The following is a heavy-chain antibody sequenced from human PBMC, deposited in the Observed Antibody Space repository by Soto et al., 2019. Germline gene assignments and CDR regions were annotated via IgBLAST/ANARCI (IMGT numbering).Heavy chain of an antibody. Sequence: SETLSLTCTVSGGSISSGGYYWSWIRQHPGKGLEWIGYIYYSGSTYYNPSLKSRVTISVDTSKNHFSLKLSSVTAADTAVYYCASLNPYYYDSSGYYPPDYWGQGTLVTVSS. CDR3: ASLNPYYYDSSGYYPPDY. CDR2: IYYSGST. CDR1: GGSISSGGYY. D-gene: IGHD3-22*01. J-gene: IGHJ4*02. V-gene: IGHV4-31*03.